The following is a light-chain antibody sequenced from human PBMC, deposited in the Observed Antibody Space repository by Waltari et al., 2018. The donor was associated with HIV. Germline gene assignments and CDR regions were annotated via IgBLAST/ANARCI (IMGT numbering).Light chain of an antibody. V-gene: IGLV8-61*01. Sequence: QTVVTQEPSFSVSPGGTVTLTCGLTSGSVSSPYYPSWYQQTPGQAPRTLIYSTNTRSSGVPHRFSGSILGNKAALTITGAQADDESDYYCVLYMGSGIWVFGGGTKLTVL. CDR2: STN. J-gene: IGLJ3*02. CDR1: SGSVSSPYY. CDR3: VLYMGSGIWV.